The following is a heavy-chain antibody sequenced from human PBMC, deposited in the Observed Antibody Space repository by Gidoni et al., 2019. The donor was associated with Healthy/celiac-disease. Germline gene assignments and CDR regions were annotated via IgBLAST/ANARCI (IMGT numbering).Heavy chain of an antibody. Sequence: QVQLQESGPGLVKPSETLSLTCTVSGDSVNSGDYYWSWIRQPPGKGLEWIGYIYYSGSTNYNPSLKSRVTISIDTSKNQFSLKLNSVTAADTAVFYCARDDSTGYFDFWGQGTLVTVSS. CDR1: GDSVNSGDYY. CDR3: ARDDSTGYFDF. CDR2: IYYSGST. V-gene: IGHV4-61*08. D-gene: IGHD4-4*01. J-gene: IGHJ4*02.